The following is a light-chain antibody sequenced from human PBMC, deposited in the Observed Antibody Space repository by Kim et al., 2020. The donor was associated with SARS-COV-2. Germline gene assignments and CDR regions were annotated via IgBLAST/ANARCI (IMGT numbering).Light chain of an antibody. CDR1: QSVNIY. J-gene: IGKJ4*01. CDR3: QQRRNWPLT. Sequence: EIVLTQSPATLSLSPGERATLSCRASQSVNIYLAWYQQKPGQAPRLLIYDAFNRATGIPARFSGSGSGTDFTLTINSLEPEDFAVYYCQQRRNWPLTFGGGTKVEIK. V-gene: IGKV3-11*01. CDR2: DAF.